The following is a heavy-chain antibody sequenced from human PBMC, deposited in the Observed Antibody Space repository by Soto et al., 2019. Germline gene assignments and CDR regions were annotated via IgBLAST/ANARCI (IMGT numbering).Heavy chain of an antibody. D-gene: IGHD3-3*01. CDR3: ARGGDFWSGYYTYYYGMDV. J-gene: IGHJ6*02. V-gene: IGHV4-34*01. CDR1: GGSFSGYY. CDR2: INHSGST. Sequence: PSETLSLTCAVYGGSFSGYYWSWIRQPPGKGLEWIGEINHSGSTNYNPSLKSRVTISVDTSKNQFSLKLSSVTAADTAVYYCARGGDFWSGYYTYYYGMDVWGQGTTVTVS.